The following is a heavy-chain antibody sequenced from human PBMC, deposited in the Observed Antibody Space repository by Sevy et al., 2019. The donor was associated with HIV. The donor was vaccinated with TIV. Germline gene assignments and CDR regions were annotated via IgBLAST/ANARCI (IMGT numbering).Heavy chain of an antibody. Sequence: GGSLRLSCATSGFTFSRFSMHWVRQAPGKGLEWVSTISFDGTNKHYADFLQGRFTISRDNFKNSLSLQMNSLRTEDTAMYYCALVRLSSDVAEYFQNWGQGTLVTVSS. D-gene: IGHD6-13*01. V-gene: IGHV3-30-3*01. CDR1: GFTFSRFS. CDR2: ISFDGTNK. J-gene: IGHJ1*01. CDR3: ALVRLSSDVAEYFQN.